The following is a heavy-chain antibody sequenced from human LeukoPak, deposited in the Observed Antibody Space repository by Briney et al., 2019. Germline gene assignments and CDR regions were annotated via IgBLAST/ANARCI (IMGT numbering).Heavy chain of an antibody. V-gene: IGHV1-18*01. J-gene: IGHJ4*02. CDR1: GSTFTSYG. Sequence: SVKVSCNASGSTFTSYGISWVRHAPGQGLEWMGWISAYNGNTNYAQKLQGRVSMTTDTATTTAYMELRSLRSDDTAVYYCASTQLWLLDYWGQGTLVTVSS. CDR3: ASTQLWLLDY. CDR2: ISAYNGNT. D-gene: IGHD5-18*01.